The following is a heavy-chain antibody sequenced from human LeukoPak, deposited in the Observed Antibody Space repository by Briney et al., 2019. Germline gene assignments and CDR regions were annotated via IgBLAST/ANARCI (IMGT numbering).Heavy chain of an antibody. CDR1: GFTVSSNY. CDR3: AKGSASARPYYFDS. CDR2: ITDSGGST. D-gene: IGHD2-15*01. Sequence: GGSLRLSCAASGFTVSSNYMSWVRQAPGKGLEWVSAITDSGGSTYYADSVQGRFTISRENSKNTLYLQMNSLRAEDTAVYYCAKGSASARPYYFDSWGQGTLITVSS. J-gene: IGHJ4*02. V-gene: IGHV3-23*01.